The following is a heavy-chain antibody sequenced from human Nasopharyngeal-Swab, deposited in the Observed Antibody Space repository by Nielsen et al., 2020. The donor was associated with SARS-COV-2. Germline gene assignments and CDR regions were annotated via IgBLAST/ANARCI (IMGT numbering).Heavy chain of an antibody. CDR2: IYTSGST. V-gene: IGHV4-61*02. CDR1: GSSISSGSYY. J-gene: IGHJ5*02. D-gene: IGHD2-2*01. CDR3: ATTASLASWFDP. Sequence: SETLSLTCTVSGSSISSGSYYWSWIRQPAGKGLEWIGRIYTSGSTNYNPSLKSRVTISVDTSKNQFSLKLSSVTAADTAVYYCATTASLASWFDPWGQGTLVTVSS.